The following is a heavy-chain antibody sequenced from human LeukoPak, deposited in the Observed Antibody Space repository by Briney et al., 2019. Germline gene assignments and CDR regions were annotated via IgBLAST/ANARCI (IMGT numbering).Heavy chain of an antibody. J-gene: IGHJ6*03. D-gene: IGHD4-11*01. CDR2: IIPIFGTA. Sequence: SVKVSCKASGGTFSSYAISWVRQAPGQGLEWMGGIIPIFGTANYAQKFQGRVPITADESTRTAYMELSSLRSEDTAVYYCARDLSSTVYYYYYMDVWGKGTTVTVSS. V-gene: IGHV1-69*01. CDR3: ARDLSSTVYYYYYMDV. CDR1: GGTFSSYA.